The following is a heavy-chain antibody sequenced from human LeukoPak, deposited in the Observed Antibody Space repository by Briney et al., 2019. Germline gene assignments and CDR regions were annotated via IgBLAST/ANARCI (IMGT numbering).Heavy chain of an antibody. CDR3: ARDSFGEYQLLIGDPIDY. CDR1: GYTFTSYG. Sequence: ASVKVSCKASGYTFTSYGISWVRQAPGQGLEWMGWISAYNGNTNYAQKLQGRVTMTTDTSTSTAYMELRSLRSDDTAVYYCARDSFGEYQLLIGDPIDYWGQGTLVTVSS. CDR2: ISAYNGNT. D-gene: IGHD2-2*01. J-gene: IGHJ4*02. V-gene: IGHV1-18*01.